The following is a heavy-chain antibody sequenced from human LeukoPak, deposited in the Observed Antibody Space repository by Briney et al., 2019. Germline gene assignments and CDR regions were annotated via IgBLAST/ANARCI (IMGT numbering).Heavy chain of an antibody. CDR2: ISGSGSTT. Sequence: GGSLRLSCAASGFTFSSHIVTWVRQAPGKGLEWVSSISGSGSTTYFADSVKGRFTISRDNSKNTLYLQMSSLRAEDTAIYYCAKDSTVSGSYYGMDIWGQGTTVTVSS. J-gene: IGHJ6*02. V-gene: IGHV3-23*01. CDR3: AKDSTVSGSYYGMDI. CDR1: GFTFSSHI. D-gene: IGHD3-22*01.